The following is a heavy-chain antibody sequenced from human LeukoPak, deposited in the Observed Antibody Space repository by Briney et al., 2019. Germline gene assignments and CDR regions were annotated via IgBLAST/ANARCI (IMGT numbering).Heavy chain of an antibody. V-gene: IGHV1-2*02. D-gene: IGHD2-15*01. CDR2: INPHNGDT. CDR1: GYTFIGYY. Sequence: VSVKVSCKASGYTFIGYYLHWVRQAPGQGLEWMGWINPHNGDTNYAQKFQGRVTMTRDTSITTAYMELSRLKSDDTAVYYCATVRDIVVGGGPYYFDHWGQGTLVTVSS. J-gene: IGHJ4*02. CDR3: ATVRDIVVGGGPYYFDH.